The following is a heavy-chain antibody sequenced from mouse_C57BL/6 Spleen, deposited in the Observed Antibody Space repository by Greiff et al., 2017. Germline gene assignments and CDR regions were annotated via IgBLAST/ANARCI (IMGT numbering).Heavy chain of an antibody. CDR3: ARHAAYDGYSYFDY. V-gene: IGHV5-6*01. D-gene: IGHD2-3*01. J-gene: IGHJ2*01. CDR1: GFTFSSYG. CDR2: LSSGGSYT. Sequence: EVQVVESGGDLVKPGGSLKLSCAASGFTFSSYGMSWVRQTPDKRLEWVATLSSGGSYTYYPDSVKGRFTISRDNAKNTLYLQMSSLKSEDTAMYYCARHAAYDGYSYFDYWGQGTTLTVSS.